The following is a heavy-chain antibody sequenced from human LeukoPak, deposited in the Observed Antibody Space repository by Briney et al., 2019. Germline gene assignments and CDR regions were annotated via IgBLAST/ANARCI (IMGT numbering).Heavy chain of an antibody. Sequence: PGGSLRLSCTASGFTFSSYAMCWVRQAPGKGLEWVSGIFGSGGSAHYADSVKGRFTISRDNSQNTVYLQMNSLRAEDTAVYYCGKTTTGYSSGRNPAWPVDYWGQGTLVTVSS. CDR3: GKTTTGYSSGRNPAWPVDY. J-gene: IGHJ4*02. CDR1: GFTFSSYA. CDR2: IFGSGGSA. V-gene: IGHV3-23*01. D-gene: IGHD6-19*01.